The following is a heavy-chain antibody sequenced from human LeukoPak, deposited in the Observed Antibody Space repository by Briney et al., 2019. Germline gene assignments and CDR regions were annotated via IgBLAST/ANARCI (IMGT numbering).Heavy chain of an antibody. CDR2: MNPNSGNT. D-gene: IGHD3-10*01. Sequence: ASVKVSCKASGYTFTSYDINWVRQATGHGLEWMGWMNPNSGNTGYAQKFQGRVTMTRNTSISTAYMELSSLRSEDTAVYYCARGGSGSGSYYIDYWGQGTLVTVSS. CDR1: GYTFTSYD. CDR3: ARGGSGSGSYYIDY. J-gene: IGHJ4*02. V-gene: IGHV1-8*01.